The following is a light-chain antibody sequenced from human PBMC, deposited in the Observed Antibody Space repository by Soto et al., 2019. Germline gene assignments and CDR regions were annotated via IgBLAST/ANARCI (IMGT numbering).Light chain of an antibody. CDR1: QSISGT. CDR3: QQRSDWPPIT. J-gene: IGKJ5*01. V-gene: IGKV3-11*02. Sequence: EILMTQSPATLSVSPGGRATLSCRASQSISGTLAWYQQKPGQAPRLLIYDASNRATGVPARFSGSGSGRDFTLTIRSLEPEDFAVYYCQQRSDWPPITFGQGTRREIK. CDR2: DAS.